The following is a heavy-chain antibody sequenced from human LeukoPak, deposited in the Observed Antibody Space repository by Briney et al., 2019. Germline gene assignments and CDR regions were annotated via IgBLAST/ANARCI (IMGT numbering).Heavy chain of an antibody. D-gene: IGHD1-26*01. J-gene: IGHJ4*02. Sequence: GGSLTLSCAVSGFTFDNCCMSWVRQPPRKGLAWVSTVNADGGNTYYADSVKGWFTISRDNSKSTLILQMNSLRVEDTALYYCTKRVKYGGTWDHFADWGQGTLVTVSS. V-gene: IGHV3-23*01. CDR3: TKRVKYGGTWDHFAD. CDR2: VNADGGNT. CDR1: GFTFDNCC.